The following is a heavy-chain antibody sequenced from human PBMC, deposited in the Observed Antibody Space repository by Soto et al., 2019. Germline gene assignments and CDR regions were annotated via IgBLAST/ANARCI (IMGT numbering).Heavy chain of an antibody. D-gene: IGHD2-15*01. CDR2: IQSGGTT. Sequence: PGGSLRLSCAASGFTVSGKYMTWVRQAPGKGLEWVSLIQSGGTTYYADSVKGRFTISRDTSENTLHLQMDSLRVEDTAVYYCAKDRRYCSGGSCYIYYYYYMDVWGKGTTVTVSS. V-gene: IGHV3-66*01. J-gene: IGHJ6*03. CDR1: GFTVSGKY. CDR3: AKDRRYCSGGSCYIYYYYYMDV.